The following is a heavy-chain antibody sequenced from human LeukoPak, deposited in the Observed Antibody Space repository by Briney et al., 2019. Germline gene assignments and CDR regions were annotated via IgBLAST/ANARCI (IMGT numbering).Heavy chain of an antibody. CDR2: IYSGGST. V-gene: IGHV3-53*01. D-gene: IGHD6-13*01. Sequence: PGGSLRLSCAASGFTVSSNYMSWVRQAPGKGLEWVSVIYSGGSTYYADSVKGRFTISRDNSTNTLYLQMNSLRAEDTAVYYCARGYSSSWYYFDYWGQGTLVTVSS. CDR3: ARGYSSSWYYFDY. J-gene: IGHJ4*02. CDR1: GFTVSSNY.